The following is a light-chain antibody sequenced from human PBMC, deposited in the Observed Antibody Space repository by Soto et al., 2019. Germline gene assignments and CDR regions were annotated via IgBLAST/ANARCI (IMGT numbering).Light chain of an antibody. CDR2: LEGSGSY. J-gene: IGLJ3*02. CDR1: SGLSSYI. Sequence: QPVLTQSSSASASLGSSVQLTCTLSSGLSSYIIAWHQKQPGKAPRYLMKLEGSGSYNKGSGVPDRFSGSSSGADRYLTISNLQFADEADYYCETWDSNTHTVFGGGTKLTVL. V-gene: IGLV4-60*02. CDR3: ETWDSNTHTV.